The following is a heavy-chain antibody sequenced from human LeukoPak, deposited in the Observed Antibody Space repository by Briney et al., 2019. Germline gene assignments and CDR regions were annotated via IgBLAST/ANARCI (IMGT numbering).Heavy chain of an antibody. J-gene: IGHJ4*02. CDR3: AREWQGGIAAAGTRIEGDY. V-gene: IGHV3-7*01. Sequence: GGSLRLSCAVSGFSVSGYWMTWVRQAPGKGLEWVANIKQDGSEKNYVDSVKGRFTISRDNAENSLFLQMNSLRVEDTAVYYCAREWQGGIAAAGTRIEGDYWGQGTLLAVSS. D-gene: IGHD6-13*01. CDR1: GFSVSGYW. CDR2: IKQDGSEK.